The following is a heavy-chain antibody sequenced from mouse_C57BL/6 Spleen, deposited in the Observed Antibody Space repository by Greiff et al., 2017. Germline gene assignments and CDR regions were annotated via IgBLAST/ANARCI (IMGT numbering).Heavy chain of an antibody. Sequence: VQLQQSGAELVKPGASVKISCKASGYAFSSYWMNWVKQRPGKGLEWIGQIYPGDGDTNYNGKFKGKATLTADKASSTAYMQLSSLTSEDSAVYFCARRGTTVVDWYFEVGGTGTTVTVSS. CDR1: GYAFSSYW. CDR2: IYPGDGDT. J-gene: IGHJ1*03. CDR3: ARRGTTVVDWYFEV. D-gene: IGHD1-1*01. V-gene: IGHV1-80*01.